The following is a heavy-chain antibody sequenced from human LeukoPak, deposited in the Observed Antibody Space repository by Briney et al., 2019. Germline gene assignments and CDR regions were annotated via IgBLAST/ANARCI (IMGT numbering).Heavy chain of an antibody. Sequence: TLSLTCTVSGGSISSGSYYWSWIRQPAGKGLEWIGRIYTSGSTNYNPSLKSRVTISVDTSKNQSSLKLSSVTAADTAVYYCARDLGDSSSWYYKDYYYMDVWGKGTTVTVSS. CDR2: IYTSGST. CDR1: GGSISSGSYY. V-gene: IGHV4-61*02. CDR3: ARDLGDSSSWYYKDYYYMDV. J-gene: IGHJ6*03. D-gene: IGHD6-13*01.